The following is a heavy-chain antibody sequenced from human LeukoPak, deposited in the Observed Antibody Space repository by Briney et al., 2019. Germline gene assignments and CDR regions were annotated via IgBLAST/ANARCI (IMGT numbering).Heavy chain of an antibody. CDR2: IYYSGST. CDR1: GGSISSYY. CDR3: ARLPSGSGYSFDY. Sequence: SETLSLTCTVSGGSISSYYWSWIRQPPGKGLEWIGYIYYSGSTNHNPSLKSRVTISVDTSKNQFSLKLSSVTAADTAVYYCARLPSGSGYSFDYWGQGTLVTVSS. D-gene: IGHD3-22*01. J-gene: IGHJ4*02. V-gene: IGHV4-59*01.